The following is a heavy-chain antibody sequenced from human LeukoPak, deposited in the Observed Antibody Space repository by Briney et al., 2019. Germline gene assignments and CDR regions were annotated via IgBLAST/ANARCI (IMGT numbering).Heavy chain of an antibody. CDR1: GFTFSRHA. CDR3: TRDHDGDDILAGSLDY. D-gene: IGHD3-9*01. Sequence: GGSLRLSCAASGFTFSRHAMNWIRQTPKKGLEWLSSISNSGSKTWYTDSEKGRLTISRDNGKNSLDLQMNSLRVEDTGIYYCTRDHDGDDILAGSLDYWGQGVLVTVSS. V-gene: IGHV3-48*03. J-gene: IGHJ4*02. CDR2: ISNSGSKT.